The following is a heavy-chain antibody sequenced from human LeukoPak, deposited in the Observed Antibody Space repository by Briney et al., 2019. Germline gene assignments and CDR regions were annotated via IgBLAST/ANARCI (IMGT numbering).Heavy chain of an antibody. Sequence: PGGSLRLSCAASGFTFSGYSMNWVRQAPGKGLEWVSSISSSSSYIYYADSVKGRFTISRDNAKNSLYLQMNSLRAEDTAVYYCARDLGGDYDILTGYYTDDYYYYGMDVWGQGTTVTVSS. CDR1: GFTFSGYS. J-gene: IGHJ6*02. D-gene: IGHD3-9*01. CDR2: ISSSSSYI. CDR3: ARDLGGDYDILTGYYTDDYYYYGMDV. V-gene: IGHV3-21*01.